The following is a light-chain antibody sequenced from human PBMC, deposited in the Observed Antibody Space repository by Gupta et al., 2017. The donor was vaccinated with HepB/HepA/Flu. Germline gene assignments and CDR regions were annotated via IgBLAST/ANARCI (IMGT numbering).Light chain of an antibody. J-gene: IGLJ2*01. CDR2: EHN. V-gene: IGLV3-1*01. Sequence: SYELIQPPSVSVSPGQTASITCYGNDLGDKSVSWHRQKPAQSPELVIYEHNKRPSASPERFSGSDSATTATLTIGGTEAAAEDYFYWQDWNITTGVFGGGTKLTVL. CDR1: DLGDKS. CDR3: QDWNITTGV.